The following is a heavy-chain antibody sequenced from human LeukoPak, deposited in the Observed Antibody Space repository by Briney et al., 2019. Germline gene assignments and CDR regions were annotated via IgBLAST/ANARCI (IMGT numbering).Heavy chain of an antibody. D-gene: IGHD6-6*01. CDR1: GASISSGGHY. J-gene: IGHJ4*02. CDR2: VYTSGRT. CDR3: AKYTSSSSGRVGLFDY. Sequence: SETLSLTCTVSGASISSGGHYWSWLRQPAGKGLEWIGRVYTSGRTNYNVSLKGRVAISLDTSKNQFSLDLSSVTSADTAVYFCAKYTSSSSGRVGLFDYWGQGTLVTVSS. V-gene: IGHV4-61*02.